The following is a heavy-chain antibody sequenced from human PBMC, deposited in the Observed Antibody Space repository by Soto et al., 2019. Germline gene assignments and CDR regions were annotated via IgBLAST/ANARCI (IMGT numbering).Heavy chain of an antibody. J-gene: IGHJ3*02. Sequence: EVQLVESGGGLVQPGGPLRLSCAPSGLSFSSSWMHWVRQSPGKGLVWVSRISFDGTATTSADAVKGRFIISRDNSKNTLFLPMHNLRADDTAMYYCVRDRRLRGHPFDIWGPGTVVSVSS. CDR1: GLSFSSSW. D-gene: IGHD2-21*02. CDR2: ISFDGTAT. CDR3: VRDRRLRGHPFDI. V-gene: IGHV3-74*03.